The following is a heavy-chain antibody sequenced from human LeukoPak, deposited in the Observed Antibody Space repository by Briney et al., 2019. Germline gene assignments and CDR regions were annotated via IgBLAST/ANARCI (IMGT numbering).Heavy chain of an antibody. Sequence: GGSLRLSCAASGFTFSSYSMKWVRQAPGKGLEWVSYISSSSSTIYYADSVKGRFTISRDNSKNTLYLQMNSLRAEDTAVYYCAKAIQANWGLGAFDIWGQGTMVTVSS. V-gene: IGHV3-48*01. D-gene: IGHD7-27*01. J-gene: IGHJ3*02. CDR1: GFTFSSYS. CDR2: ISSSSSTI. CDR3: AKAIQANWGLGAFDI.